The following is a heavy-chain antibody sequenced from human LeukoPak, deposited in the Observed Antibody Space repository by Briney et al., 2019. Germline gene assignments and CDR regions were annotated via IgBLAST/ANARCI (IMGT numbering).Heavy chain of an antibody. Sequence: GGSLRLSCAASGFTFSSYSMNWVRQAPGKGLEWVSSISSSSSYIYYADSVKGRFTISRDNAKNSLYLQMNSLGAEDTAVYYCARVAGDFWSGPSPYWYFDVWGRGTLVTVSS. V-gene: IGHV3-21*01. CDR1: GFTFSSYS. J-gene: IGHJ2*01. CDR3: ARVAGDFWSGPSPYWYFDV. D-gene: IGHD3-3*01. CDR2: ISSSSSYI.